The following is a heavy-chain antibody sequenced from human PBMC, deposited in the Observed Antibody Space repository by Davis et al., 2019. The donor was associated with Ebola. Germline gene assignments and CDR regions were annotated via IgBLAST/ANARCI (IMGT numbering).Heavy chain of an antibody. D-gene: IGHD3-9*01. CDR2: ISSSSSYT. Sequence: GESLKISCAASGFTFSDYYMSWIRQAPGKGLEWVSYISSSSSYTNYADSVKGRITISRDNAKNSLYLQLNSLTAEDTAVYYCVRELDILTGNRNDYWGQGILVTVSS. CDR1: GFTFSDYY. J-gene: IGHJ4*02. V-gene: IGHV3-11*05. CDR3: VRELDILTGNRNDY.